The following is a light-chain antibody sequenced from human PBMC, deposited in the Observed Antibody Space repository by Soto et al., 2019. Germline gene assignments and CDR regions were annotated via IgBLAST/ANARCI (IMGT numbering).Light chain of an antibody. CDR1: QSVSRNF. Sequence: EIVLAQSPGTLSLSPGERATLSCRARQSVSRNFLAWYQQKPGQAPWLLIYGASNRAGGVPDRFSGSGSGTDFTLTISRLEPEDFAVYYCQQYGSSPRTFGQGTKVEI. CDR3: QQYGSSPRT. CDR2: GAS. J-gene: IGKJ1*01. V-gene: IGKV3-20*01.